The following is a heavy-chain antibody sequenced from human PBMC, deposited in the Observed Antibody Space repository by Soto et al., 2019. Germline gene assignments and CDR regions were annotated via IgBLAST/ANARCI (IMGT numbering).Heavy chain of an antibody. CDR2: INHSRST. D-gene: IGHD2-21*01. V-gene: IGHV4-34*01. J-gene: IGHJ4*02. Sequence: SETLSLTCAVYGDSFSGYYWSWIRQPHGKGREWIGEINHSRSTNYNPPLKSRVTISVDTSKIQFSLKLSSVTAADTAVYYCARVFRRHSVVVSAQSWGPYYFDYWGQGTLVTVSS. CDR3: ARVFRRHSVVVSAQSWGPYYFDY. CDR1: GDSFSGYY.